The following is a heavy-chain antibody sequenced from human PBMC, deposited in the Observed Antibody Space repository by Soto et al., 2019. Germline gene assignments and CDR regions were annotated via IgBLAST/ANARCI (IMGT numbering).Heavy chain of an antibody. CDR3: VRDIR. Sequence: EVQLVESVGGLLQPGGSLRLSCAAYGFTFRSSWLYWVRQTPGKGPVWVSCINGDGSVIYYADSVKGRFTISRDNARDSLYLQMNSLTTEGSAVYYCVRDIRWGQGTLVSFSS. J-gene: IGHJ4*02. V-gene: IGHV3-74*01. CDR1: GFTFRSSW. CDR2: INGDGSVI.